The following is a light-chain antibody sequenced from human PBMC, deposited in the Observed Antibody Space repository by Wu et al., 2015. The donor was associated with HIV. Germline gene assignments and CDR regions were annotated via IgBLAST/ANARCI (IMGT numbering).Light chain of an antibody. CDR2: KAS. V-gene: IGKV1-5*03. CDR1: QSINSW. Sequence: DIQMTQSPSTLSAFVGDRVTITCRASQSINSWLAWYQQKPGKAPKLLIYKASSLESGVPSRFSGSGSGTEFTLTISSLQSDDFATYYCQQYNSYGTFGQGTRLEIK. CDR3: QQYNSYGT. J-gene: IGKJ2*01.